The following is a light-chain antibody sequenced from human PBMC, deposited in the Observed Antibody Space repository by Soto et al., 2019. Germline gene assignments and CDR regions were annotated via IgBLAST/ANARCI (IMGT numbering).Light chain of an antibody. Sequence: DIQMTQSPSSLSASVGDRVTITCRASQGIRNDLVWYQQKPGKAPKRLIYAASSLQSGVPSRFSGSGSGTEVTLTSSSLQPEDFATYYGLQHNSYPPQFTFGPGPKVDIK. CDR2: AAS. CDR3: LQHNSYPPQFT. V-gene: IGKV1-17*01. CDR1: QGIRND. J-gene: IGKJ3*01.